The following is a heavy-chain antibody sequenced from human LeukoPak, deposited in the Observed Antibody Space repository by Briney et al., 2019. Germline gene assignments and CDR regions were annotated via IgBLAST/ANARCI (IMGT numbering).Heavy chain of an antibody. CDR1: GFTFSNAW. Sequence: PGGSLRLSCAASGFTFSNAWMSWVRQAPGKGLEWVGRIKSKTDGGTTDYAAPVKGRFTISRDDSKNTLYLQMNSLKTEDTAVYYCTTGHADTAMAIDYWGQGTLVTVSS. CDR3: TTGHADTAMAIDY. CDR2: IKSKTDGGTT. D-gene: IGHD5-18*01. J-gene: IGHJ4*02. V-gene: IGHV3-15*01.